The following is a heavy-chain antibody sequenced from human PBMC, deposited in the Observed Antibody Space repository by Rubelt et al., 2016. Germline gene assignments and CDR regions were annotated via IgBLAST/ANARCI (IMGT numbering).Heavy chain of an antibody. CDR3: AKGYSGSYDSSSDY. CDR2: ISASGGST. J-gene: IGHJ4*02. V-gene: IGHV3-23*01. D-gene: IGHD1-26*01. Sequence: EVQLLESGGGLAQPGGSLRLSCAASRFTFDNYAMSWVRQAPGKGLEWVSTISASGGSTYYADSVKGRFTISRDDSKNTLDLQMKSLRVEDTAVYYCAKGYSGSYDSSSDYWGQGTLVTVSS. CDR1: RFTFDNYA.